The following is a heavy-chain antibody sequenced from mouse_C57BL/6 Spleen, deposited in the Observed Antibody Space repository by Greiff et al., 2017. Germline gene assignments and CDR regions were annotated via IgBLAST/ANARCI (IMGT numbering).Heavy chain of an antibody. CDR1: GFTFSSYG. V-gene: IGHV5-6*01. J-gene: IGHJ3*01. Sequence: EVHLVESGGDLVKPGGSLKLSCAASGFTFSSYGMSWVRQTPDKRLELVATISSGGSYTYYPASVKGRFTISRDNAKNTLYLQMSSLKSEDTAMYYCARQGANPTWFAYWGQGTLVTVSA. D-gene: IGHD1-1*01. CDR2: ISSGGSYT. CDR3: ARQGANPTWFAY.